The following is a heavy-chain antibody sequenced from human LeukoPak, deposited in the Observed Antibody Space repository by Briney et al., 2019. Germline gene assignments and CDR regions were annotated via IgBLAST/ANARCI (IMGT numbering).Heavy chain of an antibody. CDR3: AREGGVGFGELSLSNYYYGMDV. Sequence: PSETLSLTCAVYGGSFSGYYWSWIRQPPGKGLEWIGETNHSGSTNYNPSLKSRVTISVDTSKNQFSLKLSSVTAADTAVYYCAREGGVGFGELSLSNYYYGMDVWGQGTTVTVSS. CDR1: GGSFSGYY. CDR2: TNHSGST. V-gene: IGHV4-34*01. D-gene: IGHD3-10*01. J-gene: IGHJ6*02.